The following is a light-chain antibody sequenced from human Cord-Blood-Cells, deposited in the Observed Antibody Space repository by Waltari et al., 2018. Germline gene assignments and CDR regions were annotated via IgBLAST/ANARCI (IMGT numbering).Light chain of an antibody. CDR3: MQGTHWPPNYLYT. Sequence: DVVMTQSPLSLPVTLGQPASTSCRSSQSLVHSDGNTYLNWFQQRPGQSPRRLIYKVSNRDSGVPDRFSGSGSGTDFTLKISRVEAEDVGVYYCMQGTHWPPNYLYTFGQGTKLEIK. J-gene: IGKJ2*01. V-gene: IGKV2-30*02. CDR2: KVS. CDR1: QSLVHSDGNTY.